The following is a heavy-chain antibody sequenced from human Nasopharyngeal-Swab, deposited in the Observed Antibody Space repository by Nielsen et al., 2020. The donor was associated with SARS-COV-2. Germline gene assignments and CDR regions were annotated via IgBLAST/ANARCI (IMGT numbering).Heavy chain of an antibody. Sequence: WIRQPPGKGLEWIGYIYYSGSTNYHPSLKSRVTISVDTSKNQFSLKLSSVTAADAAVYYCANGYSSGWWGGATADWFDPWGQGTLVTVSS. J-gene: IGHJ5*02. V-gene: IGHV4-61*06. D-gene: IGHD6-19*01. CDR2: IYYSGST. CDR3: ANGYSSGWWGGATADWFDP.